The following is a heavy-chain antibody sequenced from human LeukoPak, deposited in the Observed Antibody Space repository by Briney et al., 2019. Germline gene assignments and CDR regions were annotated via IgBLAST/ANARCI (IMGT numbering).Heavy chain of an antibody. CDR3: ARGRGYNYGHEGSVDF. D-gene: IGHD5-18*01. J-gene: IGHJ4*02. V-gene: IGHV1-2*02. CDR2: INPKSGGT. Sequence: GASVKVSCQASGYTFTGYFMRWVRQAPGQGLEWMGWINPKSGGTNYAQKFQGRVTMTRDTSISTAYMELSRLGSDDTAVYYCARGRGYNYGHEGSVDFWGQGTLVTVSS. CDR1: GYTFTGYF.